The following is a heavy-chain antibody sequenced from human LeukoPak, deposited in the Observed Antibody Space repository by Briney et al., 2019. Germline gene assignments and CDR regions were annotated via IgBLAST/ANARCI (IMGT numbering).Heavy chain of an antibody. CDR1: GYSFTSRNY. D-gene: IGHD1-26*01. Sequence: SETLSLTCSVSGYSFTSRNYWSWIRQPPGKGLEWIGYIYYSGSTNYNPSLKSRVTISVDTSKNQFSLRLNSVTAADTAVYYCARGANSGSYRNWFDPWGQGTLVTVSS. CDR2: IYYSGST. J-gene: IGHJ5*02. V-gene: IGHV4-61*01. CDR3: ARGANSGSYRNWFDP.